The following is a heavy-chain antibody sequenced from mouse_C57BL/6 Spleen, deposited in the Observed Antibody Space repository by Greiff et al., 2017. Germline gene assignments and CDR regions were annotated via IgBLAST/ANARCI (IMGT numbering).Heavy chain of an antibody. D-gene: IGHD1-1*01. CDR3: ARPYYYGSSYQGFAY. V-gene: IGHV8-8*01. CDR1: GFSLSTFGMG. J-gene: IGHJ3*01. CDR2: IWWDDDK. Sequence: QVTLKESGPGLLQPSQTLSLTCSFSGFSLSTFGMGVGWIRQPSGKGLEWLAHIWWDDDKYYNPALKSRLTISKDTSKNQVFLKIANVDTADTATYYCARPYYYGSSYQGFAYWCQGTLVTVSA.